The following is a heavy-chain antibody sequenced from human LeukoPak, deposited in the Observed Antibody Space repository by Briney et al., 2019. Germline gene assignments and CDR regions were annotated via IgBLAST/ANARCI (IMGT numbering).Heavy chain of an antibody. D-gene: IGHD5-24*01. CDR2: INPNSGGT. CDR3: ARDPIGNRWLQSEYYFDY. V-gene: IGHV1-2*02. J-gene: IGHJ4*02. Sequence: PVASVKVSCKASGYTFTGYYMHWVRQAPGQGLEWMGWINPNSGGTNYAQKFQGRVTMTRDTSISTAYMELSRLRSDDTAVYYCARDPIGNRWLQSEYYFDYWGQGTLVTVSS. CDR1: GYTFTGYY.